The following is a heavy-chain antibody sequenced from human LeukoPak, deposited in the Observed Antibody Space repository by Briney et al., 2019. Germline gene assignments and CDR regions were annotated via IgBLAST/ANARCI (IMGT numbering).Heavy chain of an antibody. Sequence: GGSLRVSCAASGCTFSSYGMSWVRQAPGKGLEWVSAISGSGGSTYYADSVKGRFTISRDNSKNTLYLQMNSLRAEDTAVYYCATGRSYGSGSLDYWGQGTLVTVSS. CDR1: GCTFSSYG. J-gene: IGHJ4*02. D-gene: IGHD3-10*01. CDR2: ISGSGGST. CDR3: ATGRSYGSGSLDY. V-gene: IGHV3-23*01.